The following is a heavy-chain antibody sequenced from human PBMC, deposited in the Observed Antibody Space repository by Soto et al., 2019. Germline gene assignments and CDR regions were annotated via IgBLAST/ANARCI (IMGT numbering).Heavy chain of an antibody. V-gene: IGHV3-33*01. J-gene: IGHJ4*02. D-gene: IGHD3-3*02. CDR3: ARGEGAVSTLDY. Sequence: GGSLRLSCAASGFTFSSYGMHWVRQAPGKGLEWVAVIWYDGSNKYYADSVKGRFTISRDNSKNTLYLQMNSLRAEDTAVYYCARGEGAVSTLDYWGQGTLVTVSS. CDR1: GFTFSSYG. CDR2: IWYDGSNK.